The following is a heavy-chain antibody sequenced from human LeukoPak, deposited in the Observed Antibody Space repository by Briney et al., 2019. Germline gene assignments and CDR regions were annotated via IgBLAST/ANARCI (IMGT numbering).Heavy chain of an antibody. Sequence: SVKVSCKASGGTYSSYAISWVRQAPGQGLEWMGGILPIFGTANYAQKFQGRVTMTADESTSTAYMELSSLRSEDTAVYYCARVTYSSSWSPDYYYYMDVWGKGTTVTVSS. CDR1: GGTYSSYA. J-gene: IGHJ6*03. CDR3: ARVTYSSSWSPDYYYYMDV. V-gene: IGHV1-69*01. D-gene: IGHD6-13*01. CDR2: ILPIFGTA.